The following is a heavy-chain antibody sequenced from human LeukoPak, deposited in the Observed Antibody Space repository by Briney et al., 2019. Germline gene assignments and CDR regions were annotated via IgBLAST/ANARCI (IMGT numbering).Heavy chain of an antibody. CDR2: IYSGGST. CDR1: GFTVSSNY. J-gene: IGHJ3*02. V-gene: IGHV3-66*01. CDR3: ARGDQYSSGAFDI. Sequence: PGGSLRLSCAASGFTVSSNYMSWVRQAPGKGLEWVSVIYSGGSTYYADSVKGRFTISRDNSKNTLYLQMNSLRAEDTAVYYCARGDQYSSGAFDIWGQGTMVTVSS. D-gene: IGHD3-10*01.